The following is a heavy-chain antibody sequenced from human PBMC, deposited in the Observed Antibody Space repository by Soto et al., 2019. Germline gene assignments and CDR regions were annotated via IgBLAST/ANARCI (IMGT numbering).Heavy chain of an antibody. CDR2: INPSGGST. D-gene: IGHD2-21*01. CDR1: GYTFTSYY. V-gene: IGHV1-46*01. CDR3: ARDLIAVASSTRDYYYYGMDV. Sequence: ASVKVSCKASGYTFTSYYMHWVRQAPGQGLEWMGIINPSGGSTSYAQKFQGRVTMTRDTSTSTVYMELSSLRSEDTAVYYCARDLIAVASSTRDYYYYGMDVWGQGTTVTSP. J-gene: IGHJ6*02.